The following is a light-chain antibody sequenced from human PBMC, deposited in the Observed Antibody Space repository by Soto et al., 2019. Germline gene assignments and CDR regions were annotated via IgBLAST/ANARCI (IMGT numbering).Light chain of an antibody. V-gene: IGLV2-14*01. CDR1: SSDVGRYNS. CDR2: VVN. Sequence: QSVLTQPASASGSPGQSITISCTGSSSDVGRYNSVSWYQQHPGKAPKLMIYVVNKRPSGISDRFSGSKSANTASLTISGLRAEDEAHYYCSSYSSSSALMVFGGGTKVTVL. J-gene: IGLJ3*02. CDR3: SSYSSSSALMV.